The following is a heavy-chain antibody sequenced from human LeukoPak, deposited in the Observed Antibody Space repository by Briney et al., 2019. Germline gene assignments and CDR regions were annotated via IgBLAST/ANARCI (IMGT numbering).Heavy chain of an antibody. Sequence: ASVKVSCKASGGTFSSYAISWVRQAPGQGLEWMGGIIPIFGTVNYAQKFQGRVTITADESTSTAYMELSSLRSEDTAVYYCARGTAMVNTYFDYWGQGTLVTVSS. CDR3: ARGTAMVNTYFDY. CDR2: IIPIFGTV. D-gene: IGHD5-18*01. J-gene: IGHJ4*02. V-gene: IGHV1-69*13. CDR1: GGTFSSYA.